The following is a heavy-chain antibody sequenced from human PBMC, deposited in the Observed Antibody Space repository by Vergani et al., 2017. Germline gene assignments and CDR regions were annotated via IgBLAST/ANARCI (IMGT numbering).Heavy chain of an antibody. V-gene: IGHV3-23*01. Sequence: EVQLLQSEGAVVQPGGSLRLSCVASGFTFSSHAMRWVRQGHGQGLEWVSSLKNTGDSTHYADSVKGRFTISRDNSKNTLYLQMNSLRVEDTAVYYCGRGSDNYNWGQGTLVTVSS. J-gene: IGHJ4*02. CDR1: GFTFSSHA. D-gene: IGHD5-24*01. CDR2: LKNTGDST. CDR3: GRGSDNYN.